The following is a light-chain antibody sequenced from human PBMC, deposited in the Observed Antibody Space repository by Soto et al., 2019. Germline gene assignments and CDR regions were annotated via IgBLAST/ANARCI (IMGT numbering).Light chain of an antibody. J-gene: IGLJ3*02. CDR1: SGHSSYA. V-gene: IGLV4-69*01. CDR3: QTWGTGIQV. CDR2: LNSDGSH. Sequence: QSVLTQSPSASASLGASVKLTCTLSSGHSSYAIAWHQQQPEKGPRYLMKLNSDGSHKKGDGIPDRFSGSSSGTERYLTISRLQSEDEADYYCQTWGTGIQVFGGGTKLTVL.